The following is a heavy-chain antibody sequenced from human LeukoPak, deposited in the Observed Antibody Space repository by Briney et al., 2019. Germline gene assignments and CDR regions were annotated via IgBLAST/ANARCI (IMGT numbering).Heavy chain of an antibody. CDR1: GGSISSSSYY. CDR3: AREPALLRFLEWSYTYYFDY. D-gene: IGHD3-3*01. V-gene: IGHV4-39*07. Sequence: SETLSLTCTVSGGSISSSSYYRGWIRQPPGKGLEWIGSIYYSGSTYYNPSLKSRVTISVDTSKNQFSLKLSSVTAADTAVYYCAREPALLRFLEWSYTYYFDYWGQGTLVTVSS. J-gene: IGHJ4*02. CDR2: IYYSGST.